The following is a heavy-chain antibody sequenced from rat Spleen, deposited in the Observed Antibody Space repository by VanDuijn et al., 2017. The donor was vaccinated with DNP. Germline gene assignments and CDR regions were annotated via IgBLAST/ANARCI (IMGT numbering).Heavy chain of an antibody. Sequence: EVQLVESGGGLVQPGRSLKLSCLASGSTFNNYWMTWIRQVPGKGLEWVASISSGGGTTYYPDSVKGRLTVSRHNGKSTLYLQMDSLRSEETATYYCARRGIRGRPYFDYWGQGVMVTVSS. CDR2: ISSGGGTT. D-gene: IGHD4-3*01. V-gene: IGHV5-31*01. J-gene: IGHJ2*01. CDR1: GSTFNNYW. CDR3: ARRGIRGRPYFDY.